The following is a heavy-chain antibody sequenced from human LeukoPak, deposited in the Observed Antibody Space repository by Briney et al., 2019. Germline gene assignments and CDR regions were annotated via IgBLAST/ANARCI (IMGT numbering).Heavy chain of an antibody. D-gene: IGHD3-10*01. Sequence: SETLSLTCTVSGGSISSGDYYWSWIRQPPGKGLEWIGYIYHSGSTYCNPTLKSRVTISIDTSRNQFSLKLSSVTAADTAIYYCARGIYYGSGTDYWGQGTLVTVSS. CDR3: ARGIYYGSGTDY. CDR1: GGSISSGDYY. V-gene: IGHV4-30-4*01. CDR2: IYHSGST. J-gene: IGHJ4*02.